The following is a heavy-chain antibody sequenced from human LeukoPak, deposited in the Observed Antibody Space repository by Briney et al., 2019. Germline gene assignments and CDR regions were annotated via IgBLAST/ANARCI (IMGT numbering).Heavy chain of an antibody. CDR1: GFTFSSYG. CDR2: VRYDGSNK. V-gene: IGHV3-30*02. J-gene: IGHJ6*03. Sequence: PWGSLRLSCAASGFTFSSYGMHWVRQAPGKGLEWVAFVRYDGSNKYYADSVKGRLTISRDNSKNTLYLQMNSLRAEDTAVYYCAKDGFYCSGGSCYFHYYYYMDVWGKGTTVTISS. D-gene: IGHD2-15*01. CDR3: AKDGFYCSGGSCYFHYYYYMDV.